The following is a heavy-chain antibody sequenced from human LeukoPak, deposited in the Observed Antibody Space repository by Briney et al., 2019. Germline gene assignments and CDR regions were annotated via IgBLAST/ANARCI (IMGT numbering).Heavy chain of an antibody. V-gene: IGHV1-18*01. CDR2: VSAYNGHT. Sequence: GASVKVSCKASGYTFNSYGISWVRQAPGQGLEWMGWVSAYNGHTNYAQKFQGRVTMTTDTSTSTASMELRSLRSDDTAVYYCARGMGVLVPAATWFDPWGQGTLVTVSS. J-gene: IGHJ5*02. CDR1: GYTFNSYG. CDR3: ARGMGVLVPAATWFDP. D-gene: IGHD2-2*01.